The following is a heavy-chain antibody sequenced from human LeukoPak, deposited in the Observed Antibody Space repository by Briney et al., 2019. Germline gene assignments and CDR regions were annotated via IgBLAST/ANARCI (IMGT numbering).Heavy chain of an antibody. CDR1: GGSISSGGYY. CDR2: IYYSGST. D-gene: IGHD5-18*01. Sequence: PSETLSLTCTVSGGSISSGGYYWSWIRQHPGKGLEWIGYIYYSGSTYYNPSLKSRVTISVDTSKNQFSLKLSSVTAADTAVYYCASDPIHYTAMGRDYWGQGTLVTVSS. CDR3: ASDPIHYTAMGRDY. V-gene: IGHV4-31*03. J-gene: IGHJ4*02.